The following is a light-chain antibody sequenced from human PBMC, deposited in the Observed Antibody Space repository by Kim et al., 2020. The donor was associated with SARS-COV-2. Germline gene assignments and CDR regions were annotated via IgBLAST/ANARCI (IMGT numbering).Light chain of an antibody. CDR3: GADHGSGSNFAWGV. J-gene: IGLJ2*01. CDR2: VGTGGIVG. V-gene: IGLV9-49*01. CDR1: SGYSNYK. Sequence: QLVLTQPPSASASLGASVTLTCTLSSGYSNYKVDWYQQRPGKGPRFVMRVGTGGIVGSKGDGIPDRFSVLGSGLNRYLTIKNIQEEDESDYHCGADHGSGSNFAWGVFGGGPQRPVL.